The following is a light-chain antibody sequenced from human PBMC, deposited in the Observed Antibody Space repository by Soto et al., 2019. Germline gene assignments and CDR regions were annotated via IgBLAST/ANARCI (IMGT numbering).Light chain of an antibody. CDR1: QSVSSSY. J-gene: IGKJ1*01. V-gene: IGKV3-20*01. CDR2: GAS. CDR3: QQYGSSSTWT. Sequence: TQSPGTLSLSPGERATLSCRASQSVSSSYLAWYQQKPGQAPRLLIYGASSRATGIPDRFSGSGSGTDFTLTISRLEPEDFAVYYCQQYGSSSTWTFGQGTKVDIK.